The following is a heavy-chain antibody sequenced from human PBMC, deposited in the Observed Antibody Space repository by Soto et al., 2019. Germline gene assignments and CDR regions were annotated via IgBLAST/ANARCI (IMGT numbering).Heavy chain of an antibody. CDR2: IIGSSRYT. V-gene: IGHV3-11*06. CDR3: ARHTSGWHYYDY. Sequence: QVQLVESGGGLVKPGGSLRLACAASGFNFSDHYMNWIRQAPGKVLEWVSYIIGSSRYTNFAESVKGRFTISRDNAKNSLDLQMNSLIAEDTAVYYCARHTSGWHYYDYWGQGTPVTVSS. CDR1: GFNFSDHY. D-gene: IGHD6-19*01. J-gene: IGHJ4*02.